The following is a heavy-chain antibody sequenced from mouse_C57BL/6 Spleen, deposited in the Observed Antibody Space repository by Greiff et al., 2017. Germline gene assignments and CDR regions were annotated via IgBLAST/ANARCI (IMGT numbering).Heavy chain of an antibody. CDR2: IDPSDSET. V-gene: IGHV1-52*01. Sequence: QVQLKQPGAELVRPGSSVKLSCKASGYTFTSYWMHWVKQRPIQGLEWIGNIDPSDSETHYNQKFKDKATLTVDKSSSTAYMQLSSLTSEDSAVYYCARAGGWDAGDYWGQGTTLTVSS. J-gene: IGHJ2*01. D-gene: IGHD4-1*01. CDR1: GYTFTSYW. CDR3: ARAGGWDAGDY.